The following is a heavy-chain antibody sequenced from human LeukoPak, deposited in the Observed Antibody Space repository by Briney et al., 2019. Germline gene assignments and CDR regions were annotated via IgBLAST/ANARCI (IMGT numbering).Heavy chain of an antibody. CDR2: MSYDGGNK. Sequence: PGRSLRLSCAASGFTFSNYGMHWVRQAPGKGLEWVAVMSYDGGNKYYADSVKGRFTISRDSSKNTLYLQMNSLRAEDTAVYYCAKEGCSGGSCLAYYFDYWGQGTLVTVSS. CDR3: AKEGCSGGSCLAYYFDY. CDR1: GFTFSNYG. V-gene: IGHV3-30*18. D-gene: IGHD2-15*01. J-gene: IGHJ4*02.